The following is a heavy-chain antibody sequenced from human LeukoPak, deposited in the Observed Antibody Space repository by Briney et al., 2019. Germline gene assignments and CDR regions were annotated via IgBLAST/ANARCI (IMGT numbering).Heavy chain of an antibody. Sequence: ASVKVSCKASGYTFTSYGISWVRQAPGQGLEWMGWISAYNGNTNYAQKLQGRVTMTTDTSTSTAYMELRSLRSDDTAVYYCARLVAAAENYGMDVWGQGTTVTVSS. J-gene: IGHJ6*02. CDR2: ISAYNGNT. CDR3: ARLVAAAENYGMDV. V-gene: IGHV1-18*01. CDR1: GYTFTSYG. D-gene: IGHD6-13*01.